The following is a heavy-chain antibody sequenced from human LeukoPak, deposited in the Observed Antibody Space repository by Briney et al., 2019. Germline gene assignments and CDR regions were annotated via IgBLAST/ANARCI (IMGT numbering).Heavy chain of an antibody. D-gene: IGHD1-26*01. Sequence: GGPLRLSXAASGFTFSSYWMSWVRQAPGKGLEWVANIKQDGSEKYYVDSVKGRFTISRDNAKNSLYLQMNSLRAEDTAVYYCARVTIVGASHDAFDIWGQGTMVTVSS. CDR1: GFTFSSYW. CDR2: IKQDGSEK. V-gene: IGHV3-7*01. J-gene: IGHJ3*02. CDR3: ARVTIVGASHDAFDI.